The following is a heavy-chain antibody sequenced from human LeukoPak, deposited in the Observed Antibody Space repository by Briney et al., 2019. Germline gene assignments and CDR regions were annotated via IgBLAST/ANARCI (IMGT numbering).Heavy chain of an antibody. Sequence: SVKVSCKASGGTFSSYAISWVRQAPGLGLEWMGGIIPIFGTANYAQKFQGRVTITTDESTSTAYMELSSLRSEDTAVYYCARDPGSRWELRDGAFDIWGQGTMVTVSS. J-gene: IGHJ3*02. CDR3: ARDPGSRWELRDGAFDI. CDR2: IIPIFGTA. D-gene: IGHD1-26*01. CDR1: GGTFSSYA. V-gene: IGHV1-69*05.